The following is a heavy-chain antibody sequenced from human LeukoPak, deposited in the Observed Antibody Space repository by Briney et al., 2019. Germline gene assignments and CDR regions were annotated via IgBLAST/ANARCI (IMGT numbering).Heavy chain of an antibody. CDR2: ISPDSNYK. CDR1: GFTSSTYS. V-gene: IGHV3-21*01. Sequence: PGGSLRLSCAASGFTSSTYSMNWLRLAPGKGLEWVSSISPDSNYKYYVDSVKGRFTISRDNAKSSLYLQMNSLRAEDTAVYYCARDRAVGVMIAFDIWGQGTTVTVSS. D-gene: IGHD3-16*01. CDR3: ARDRAVGVMIAFDI. J-gene: IGHJ3*02.